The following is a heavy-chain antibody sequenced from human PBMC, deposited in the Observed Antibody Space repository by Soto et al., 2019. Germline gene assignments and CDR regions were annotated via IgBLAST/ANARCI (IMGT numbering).Heavy chain of an antibody. CDR1: GGCLTGGTNY. V-gene: IGHV4-61*01. CDR2: IYDKGST. Sequence: PSETLSLICTVSGGCLTGGTNYWSCVRQSPGREIEWSGYIYDKGSTRYNPSLKSRLTISQDTSKNQLALTMTNMDPVDTATYYCAHRPSGWYLFDYWGQGTLVTVSS. J-gene: IGHJ4*02. D-gene: IGHD6-19*01. CDR3: AHRPSGWYLFDY.